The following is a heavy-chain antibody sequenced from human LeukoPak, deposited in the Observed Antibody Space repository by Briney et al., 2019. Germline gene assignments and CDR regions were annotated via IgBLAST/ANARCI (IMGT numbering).Heavy chain of an antibody. Sequence: PGGSLRLSYAASGFTVSSNYMSWVRQAPGKGLEWVSVIYSGGSTYYADSVKGRFTISRDNSKNTLYLQMNSLRAEDTAVYYCARYSVGAFDYWGQGTLVTVSS. CDR2: IYSGGST. V-gene: IGHV3-53*01. J-gene: IGHJ4*02. D-gene: IGHD6-13*01. CDR1: GFTVSSNY. CDR3: ARYSVGAFDY.